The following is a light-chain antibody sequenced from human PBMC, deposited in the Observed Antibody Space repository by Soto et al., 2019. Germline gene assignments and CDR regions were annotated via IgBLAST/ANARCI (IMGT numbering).Light chain of an antibody. CDR3: CSYAGSSIFVV. CDR2: EDY. CDR1: SSDIGSYER. Sequence: QSVLTQPASVSGSPGQSITISCTGTSSDIGSYERVSWYQWHPDKAPKLMIYEDYRRPSGISNRFSGSKSGYTASLTISGLQAEDEADYYCCSYAGSSIFVVFGGGTKVTVL. V-gene: IGLV2-23*02. J-gene: IGLJ2*01.